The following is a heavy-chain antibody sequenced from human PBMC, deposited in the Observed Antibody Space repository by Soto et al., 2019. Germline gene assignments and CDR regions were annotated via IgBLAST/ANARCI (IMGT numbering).Heavy chain of an antibody. CDR3: ARVAWIPFEDGRYYYYYGMDV. D-gene: IGHD5-18*01. J-gene: IGHJ6*02. Sequence: GGSLRLSCAASGFTFSSYGMHWVRQAPGKGLEWVAVISYDGSNKYYADSVKGRFTISRDNSKNTLYLQMNSLRAEDTAVYYCARVAWIPFEDGRYYYYYGMDVWGQGTTVTVSS. CDR2: ISYDGSNK. V-gene: IGHV3-30*03. CDR1: GFTFSSYG.